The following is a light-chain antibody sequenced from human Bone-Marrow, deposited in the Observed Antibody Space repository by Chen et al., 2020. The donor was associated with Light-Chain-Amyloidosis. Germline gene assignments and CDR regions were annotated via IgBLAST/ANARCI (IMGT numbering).Light chain of an antibody. CDR1: SGSIATNY. CDR3: QSYQGSSQGV. CDR2: EDD. V-gene: IGLV6-57*01. Sequence: NFMLTQPPSVSEAPWKTVIISRTRSSGSIATNYVQWYQQRPGSSPTTLIYEDDQRPSGVPDRFSGSIDRSSNSASITISGLKTEDEADYYCQSYQGSSQGVFGGGTKLTVL. J-gene: IGLJ3*02.